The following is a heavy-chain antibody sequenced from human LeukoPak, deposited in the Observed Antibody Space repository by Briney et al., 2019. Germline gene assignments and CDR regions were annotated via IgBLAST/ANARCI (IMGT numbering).Heavy chain of an antibody. Sequence: SQTLSLTCTVSGGSISSSSYYWGWIRHPPGKGLEWIGSIYYSGSAYYNPSLKCRVAISVDTSRNQFSLKLSSVTAADTAVYCCARSLRSGYYFSGDYWGQGTLVTVSS. CDR1: GGSISSSSYY. D-gene: IGHD3-22*01. J-gene: IGHJ4*02. V-gene: IGHV4-39*01. CDR2: IYYSGSA. CDR3: ARSLRSGYYFSGDY.